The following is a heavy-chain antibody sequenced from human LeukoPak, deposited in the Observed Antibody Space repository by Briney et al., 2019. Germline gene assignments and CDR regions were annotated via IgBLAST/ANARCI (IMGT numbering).Heavy chain of an antibody. CDR1: GFTLSDHF. CDR2: TRNKAHSYTT. D-gene: IGHD2-8*01. J-gene: IGHJ4*02. Sequence: GGSLRLSCAASGFTLSDHFVDWVRQAPGKGLEWVGRTRNKAHSYTTEYAASVKGRFTISRDDSKNSLYLQMNTLKTEDTAVYYCVSVRCTSGCYVDFWGQGTLVTVSS. V-gene: IGHV3-72*01. CDR3: VSVRCTSGCYVDF.